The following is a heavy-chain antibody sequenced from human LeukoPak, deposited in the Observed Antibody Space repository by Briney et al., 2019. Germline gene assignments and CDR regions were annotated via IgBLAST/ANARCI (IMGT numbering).Heavy chain of an antibody. CDR1: GVSISSYY. Sequence: PSETLSLTCTISGVSISSYYWSWIRQPPGKGLEWIGYIYYSGSTNYNPSLKSRVTISVDTSKNQFSLKLSSVTAADTAVYYCARDPSPIWGQGTMVTVSS. CDR3: ARDPSPI. V-gene: IGHV4-59*01. J-gene: IGHJ3*02. CDR2: IYYSGST.